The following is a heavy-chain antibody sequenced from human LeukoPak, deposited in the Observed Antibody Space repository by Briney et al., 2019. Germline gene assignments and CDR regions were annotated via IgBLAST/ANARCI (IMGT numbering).Heavy chain of an antibody. D-gene: IGHD1-26*01. V-gene: IGHV3-30*02. CDR2: IRYDGSNK. Sequence: GGSLRLSCAASGFTFSSYGMHWVRQAPGKGLEWVAFIRYDGSNKYYADSVKGRFTIPRDNSKNTLYLQMNSLRAEDTAVYYCAKTRRDGRYYFDYWGQGTLVTVSS. CDR3: AKTRRDGRYYFDY. J-gene: IGHJ4*02. CDR1: GFTFSSYG.